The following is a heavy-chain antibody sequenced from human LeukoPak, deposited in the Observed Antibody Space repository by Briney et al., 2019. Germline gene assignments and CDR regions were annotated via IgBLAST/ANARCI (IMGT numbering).Heavy chain of an antibody. D-gene: IGHD4-11*01. CDR1: GGSISSGSYY. Sequence: PSETLSLTCTVSGGSISSGSYYWSWIRQPAGKGLEWIGRIYTSGSTKYNPSLKSRVTISVDTSKNQFSLKLSSVTAADTAVYYCARSGYSNSRSWFDPWGQGTLVTVSS. CDR2: IYTSGST. J-gene: IGHJ5*02. V-gene: IGHV4-61*02. CDR3: ARSGYSNSRSWFDP.